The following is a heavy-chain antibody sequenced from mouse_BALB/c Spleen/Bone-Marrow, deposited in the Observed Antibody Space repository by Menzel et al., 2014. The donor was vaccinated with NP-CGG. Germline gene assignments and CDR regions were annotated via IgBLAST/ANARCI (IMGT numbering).Heavy chain of an antibody. D-gene: IGHD6-1*01. CDR2: VRSKSNNYAT. V-gene: IGHV10-1*02. CDR1: GFTFNTYA. Sequence: EVNVVESGGGLVQPKGSLKLSCAASGFTFNTYAMNWVRQAPGKGLEWVARVRSKSNNYATYYADSVKDSFTISRDDSQSMLYLQMNNWKTEDTAMYYWVTSTYFDVWGAGTTVTVSS. J-gene: IGHJ1*01. CDR3: VTSTYFDV.